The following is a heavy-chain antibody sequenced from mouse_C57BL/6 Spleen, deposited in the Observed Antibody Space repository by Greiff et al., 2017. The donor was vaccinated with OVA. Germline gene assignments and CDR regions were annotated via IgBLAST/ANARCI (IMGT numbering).Heavy chain of an antibody. Sequence: QVQLKQPGAELVKPGASVKLSCKASGYTFTSYWMHWVKQRPGRGLEWIGRIDPNSGGTKYNEKFKSKATLTVDKPSSTAYMQLSSLTSEDSAVYYCAREVVNYAMDYWGQGTSVTVSS. V-gene: IGHV1-72*01. CDR2: IDPNSGGT. CDR1: GYTFTSYW. D-gene: IGHD1-1*01. J-gene: IGHJ4*01. CDR3: AREVVNYAMDY.